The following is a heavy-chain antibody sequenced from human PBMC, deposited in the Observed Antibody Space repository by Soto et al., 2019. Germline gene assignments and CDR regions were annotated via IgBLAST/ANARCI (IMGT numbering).Heavy chain of an antibody. D-gene: IGHD1-26*01. CDR3: ERIGPDSTNFYSWFDT. J-gene: IGHJ5*02. CDR2: IYHSGTT. CDR1: GSSISTDFY. V-gene: IGHV4-38-2*01. Sequence: PSETLSLTCVVSGSSISTDFYWGWIRQAPGKALEWIGSIYHSGTTYYNPSLRSRLTISVDTSNNQFSLMLRSVTAADTAVYHCERIGPDSTNFYSWFDTWGQGSLATVSS.